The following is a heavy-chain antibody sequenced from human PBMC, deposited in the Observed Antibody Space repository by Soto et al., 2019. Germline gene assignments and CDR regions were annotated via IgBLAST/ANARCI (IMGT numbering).Heavy chain of an antibody. Sequence: VQVVQSGDEVKETGASVRVSCKTSGYSFTAYGISWVRQAPGQGLEWMGWISCYNGKTKYAQKVQGRVTMTTDTSTSTGYMEVSSLTSADTAIYCCARDAPPPELRFLEWHNYDYNGMDVWGHGTTVTVSS. CDR3: ARDAPPPELRFLEWHNYDYNGMDV. CDR1: GYSFTAYG. D-gene: IGHD3-3*01. J-gene: IGHJ6*02. V-gene: IGHV1-18*01. CDR2: ISCYNGKT.